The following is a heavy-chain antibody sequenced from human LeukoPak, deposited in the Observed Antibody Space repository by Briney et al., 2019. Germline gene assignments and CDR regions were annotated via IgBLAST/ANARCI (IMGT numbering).Heavy chain of an antibody. D-gene: IGHD5-18*01. CDR3: ARQWGDTAMVNGMDV. CDR2: IYYSGST. V-gene: IGHV4-39*01. CDR1: SGYISSSGYH. J-gene: IGHJ6*02. Sequence: SETLSLTCTVSSGYISSSGYHWGWIRQSPGKGLQWIGSIYYSGSTYYNPSLKSRVTISVDTSKNQFSLKLNSVTAADTAVYYCARQWGDTAMVNGMDVWGQGTTVTVSS.